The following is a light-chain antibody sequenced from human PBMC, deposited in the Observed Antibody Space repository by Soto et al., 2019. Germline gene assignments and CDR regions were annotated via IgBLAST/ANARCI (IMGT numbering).Light chain of an antibody. CDR3: QQYYTTPLT. J-gene: IGKJ4*01. CDR1: HVVLFTSNNKNY. V-gene: IGKV4-1*01. Sequence: DIVITQSPDSLFVSLGEVATINFKSSHVVLFTSNNKNYLGWFQQKPRQPPKLXLSWASTRESGVPDRFSGSGSGTDFTLTISSLQAEDVAVYYCQQYYTTPLTFGGGTKVDI. CDR2: WAS.